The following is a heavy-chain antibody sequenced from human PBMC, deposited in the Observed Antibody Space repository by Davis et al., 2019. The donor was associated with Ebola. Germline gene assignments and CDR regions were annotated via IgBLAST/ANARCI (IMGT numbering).Heavy chain of an antibody. Sequence: MPSETLSLTCTVSGGSISSYYWSWIRQPPGKGLEWIGYIYYSGSTNYNPSLKSRVTISVDTSKNQFSLKLSSVTAADTAVYYCARSPLWSGYYYYYYGMDVWGQGTTVTVSS. CDR2: IYYSGST. CDR3: ARSPLWSGYYYYYYGMDV. D-gene: IGHD3-3*01. J-gene: IGHJ6*02. CDR1: GGSISSYY. V-gene: IGHV4-59*01.